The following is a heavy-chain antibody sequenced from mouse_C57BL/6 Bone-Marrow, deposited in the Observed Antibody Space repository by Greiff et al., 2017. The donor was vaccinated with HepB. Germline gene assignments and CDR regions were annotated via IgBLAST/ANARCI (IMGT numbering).Heavy chain of an antibody. CDR1: GFTFSDYY. V-gene: IGHV5-16*01. CDR3: ARDSDSMDY. J-gene: IGHJ4*01. Sequence: EVHLVESAGGLVQPGSSMKLSCTASGFTFSDYYMAWVRQVPEKGLEWVANINYDGSSTYYLDSLKSRFIISIDNAKNILYLQMSSLKSEDTATYYCARDSDSMDYWGQGTSVTVSS. CDR2: INYDGSST.